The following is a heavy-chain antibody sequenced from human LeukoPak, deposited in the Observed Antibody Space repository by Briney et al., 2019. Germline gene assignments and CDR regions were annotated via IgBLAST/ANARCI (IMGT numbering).Heavy chain of an antibody. D-gene: IGHD3-10*01. CDR2: INHSGST. CDR3: ARRTLVRGVVGNWFDP. J-gene: IGHJ5*02. CDR1: GGSFSGYY. V-gene: IGHV4-34*01. Sequence: SETPSLTCAVYGGSFSGYYWSWIRQPPGKGLEWIGEINHSGSTNYNPSLKSRVTISVDTSKNQFSLKLSSVTAADTAVYYCARRTLVRGVVGNWFDPWGQGVPVTVSS.